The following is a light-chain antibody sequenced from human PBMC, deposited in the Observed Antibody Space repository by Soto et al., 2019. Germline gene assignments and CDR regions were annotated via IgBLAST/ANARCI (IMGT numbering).Light chain of an antibody. CDR2: DVD. V-gene: IGLV2-8*01. CDR3: SSYAGSNVV. CDR1: IGDVGGYYY. J-gene: IGLJ2*01. Sequence: QSALTQPPSASESPGQSVTISCSGTIGDVGGYYYVSWYQHHPGRAPKLLIYDVDKRPPGVPDRFSGSRSGNTASLTVSGLQAEDEADYYCSSYAGSNVVFGGGTKLTVL.